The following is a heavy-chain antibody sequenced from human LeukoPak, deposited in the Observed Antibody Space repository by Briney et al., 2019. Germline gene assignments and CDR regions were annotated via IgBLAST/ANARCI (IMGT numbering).Heavy chain of an antibody. CDR2: FSGTSST. D-gene: IGHD1-26*01. CDR3: ARALPVGATDY. J-gene: IGHJ4*02. Sequence: PGGSLRLSCAASGFTFSSYAMSWVRQAPGKGLEWFSTFSGTSSTSYADAVKGRVTISRDNSKNTVYLQMNSLRAEDTAVYYCARALPVGATDYWGQGTLVTVSS. V-gene: IGHV3-23*01. CDR1: GFTFSSYA.